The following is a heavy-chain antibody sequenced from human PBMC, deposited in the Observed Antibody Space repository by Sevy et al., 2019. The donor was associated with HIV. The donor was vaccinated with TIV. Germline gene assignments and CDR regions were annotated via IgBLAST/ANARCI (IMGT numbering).Heavy chain of an antibody. Sequence: GESLKISCKGSGYSFTNYWIGWVRQMPGKGLEWMGIVYPGDSDTRYSPSFQGQVTISVDKSVNTAYLEWSSLKASDTALYYCAGHPNGASYSSGFQRLPLNWFDPWGQGTLVTVSS. CDR3: AGHPNGASYSSGFQRLPLNWFDP. J-gene: IGHJ5*01. CDR1: GYSFTNYW. CDR2: VYPGDSDT. D-gene: IGHD3-22*01. V-gene: IGHV5-51*01.